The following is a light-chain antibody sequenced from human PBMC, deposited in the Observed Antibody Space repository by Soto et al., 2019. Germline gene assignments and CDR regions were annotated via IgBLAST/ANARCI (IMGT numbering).Light chain of an antibody. V-gene: IGKV1-5*01. Sequence: DIQMTQSPSSLSAAIGDRVTITCRASQSIKNYLNWYQHKPGAAPKLLIFGASNLESGVPSRFSGSGSGAEFTLTISSLQPDDFATYYCQQYNTYSRTFGQGTKVDI. CDR3: QQYNTYSRT. CDR2: GAS. J-gene: IGKJ1*01. CDR1: QSIKNY.